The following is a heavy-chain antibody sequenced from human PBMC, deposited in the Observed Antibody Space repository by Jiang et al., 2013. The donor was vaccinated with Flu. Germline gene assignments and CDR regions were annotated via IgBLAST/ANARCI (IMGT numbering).Heavy chain of an antibody. Sequence: VQLLESGGGVVQPGRSLRLSCAASGFTFRSYAMHWVRQAQGKGLEWVAFISYDGSNKFYADSVKGRFTISRDNSENTLYLQMNSLRAEDTAVYYCARDPPHRDYDVLTGFSQGSFDHWGPGTWSPSPQ. CDR2: ISYDGSNK. CDR3: ARDPPHRDYDVLTGFSQGSFDH. J-gene: IGHJ4*02. CDR1: GFTFRSYA. D-gene: IGHD3-9*01. V-gene: IGHV3-30-3*01.